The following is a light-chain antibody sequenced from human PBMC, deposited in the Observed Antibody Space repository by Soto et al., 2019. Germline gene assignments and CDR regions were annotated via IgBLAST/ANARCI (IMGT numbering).Light chain of an antibody. Sequence: QSALTQPPSASGSPGQSVTISCTGTRSDVGGYNCVSWYQQHTGKAPKLMIYEVSKRPSGVPDRFSGSKSGNTASLTVSGLQTEDDADYYCNSHAGSNTVIFGGGTKLTVL. J-gene: IGLJ2*01. V-gene: IGLV2-8*01. CDR3: NSHAGSNTVI. CDR1: RSDVGGYNC. CDR2: EVS.